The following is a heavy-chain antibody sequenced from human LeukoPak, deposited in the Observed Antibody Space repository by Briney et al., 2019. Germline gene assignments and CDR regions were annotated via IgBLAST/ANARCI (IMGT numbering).Heavy chain of an antibody. J-gene: IGHJ1*01. CDR1: GFKFSSNW. D-gene: IGHD1-26*01. CDR2: IKQDGSEK. V-gene: IGHV3-7*01. CDR3: AQWEPRNFQH. Sequence: GGSLRLSCAASGFKFSSNWMSWVRQAPGKGLEWVANIKQDGSEKYYVDSVKGRFTISRDNAKNSLYLQMNSLRAEDTAVYYCAQWEPRNFQHWGQGTLVTVSS.